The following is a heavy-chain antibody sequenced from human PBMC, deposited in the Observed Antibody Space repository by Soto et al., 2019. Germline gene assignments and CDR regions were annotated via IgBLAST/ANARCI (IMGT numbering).Heavy chain of an antibody. V-gene: IGHV1-18*04. Sequence: APVKVSCKSSGYAFTSYGISWVRHAPGQGLEWMGWISAYNGNTNYGQKLQGRVTMTTDTSTSTDYRELRSLRSDDTDVYYCASDRRYYDSSGSANYRGQGTLVTVSS. CDR2: ISAYNGNT. CDR3: ASDRRYYDSSGSANY. CDR1: GYAFTSYG. D-gene: IGHD3-22*01. J-gene: IGHJ4*02.